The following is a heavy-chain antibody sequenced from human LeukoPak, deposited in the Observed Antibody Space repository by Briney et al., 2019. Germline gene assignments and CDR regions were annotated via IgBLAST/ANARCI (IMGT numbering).Heavy chain of an antibody. CDR2: IRSKTNNYAT. D-gene: IGHD3-3*01. V-gene: IGHV3-73*01. J-gene: IGHJ4*02. Sequence: GGSLRLSCAASGFTFSDSAMHWVRQASGKGLEWVGRIRSKTNNYATEYAASVRGRFTISRDDSKNTAYLQMNSLKTEDTAVYFCILEWLSWGQGTQVTVSS. CDR1: GFTFSDSA. CDR3: ILEWLS.